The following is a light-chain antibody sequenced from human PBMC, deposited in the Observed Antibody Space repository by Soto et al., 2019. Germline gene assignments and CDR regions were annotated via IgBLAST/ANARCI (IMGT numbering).Light chain of an antibody. CDR1: QDISSY. CDR3: QQLNSYPLT. Sequence: DIQLTQSPSFLSASVGDTVTITCRASQDISSYLDWYQQKPGKAPKFLIYAASTLQSGVPSRFSGSGSVTEFTLTISSLQPEDFATYYCQQLNSYPLTFGPGTKVDIK. V-gene: IGKV1-9*01. CDR2: AAS. J-gene: IGKJ3*01.